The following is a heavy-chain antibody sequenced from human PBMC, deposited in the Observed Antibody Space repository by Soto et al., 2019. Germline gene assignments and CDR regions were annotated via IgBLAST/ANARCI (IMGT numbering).Heavy chain of an antibody. D-gene: IGHD4-17*01. Sequence: SETLSLTCTVSGGSISSSSYYWGWIRQPPGKGLEWIGSIYYSGSTYYNPSLKSRVTISVDTSKYQFSLKLRSVTAADMAVYYCESRYGSSFDYWAQGTLVTVSS. CDR3: ESRYGSSFDY. CDR1: GGSISSSSYY. J-gene: IGHJ4*02. V-gene: IGHV4-39*01. CDR2: IYYSGST.